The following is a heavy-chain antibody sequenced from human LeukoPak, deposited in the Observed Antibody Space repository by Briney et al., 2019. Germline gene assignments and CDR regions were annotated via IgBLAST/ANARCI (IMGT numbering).Heavy chain of an antibody. V-gene: IGHV3-33*01. Sequence: PGTSLRLSCAASGFPFSSYGMHWVRQAPGKGLEWVAVIWNDGSKKYYVDSVKGRFTISRDDSKNTLYLHMNSLRAEDTAVYYCARSRGAGLSGVGDNFDCWGQGTLVTVSS. CDR2: IWNDGSKK. CDR1: GFPFSSYG. D-gene: IGHD1-26*01. CDR3: ARSRGAGLSGVGDNFDC. J-gene: IGHJ4*02.